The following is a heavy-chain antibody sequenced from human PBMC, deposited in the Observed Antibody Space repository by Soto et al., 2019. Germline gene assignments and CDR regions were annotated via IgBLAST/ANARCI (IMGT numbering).Heavy chain of an antibody. D-gene: IGHD6-19*01. Sequence: QVQLVESGGGLVKPGGSLRLSCAASGFTFTGYYMSWIRQAPGKGLEWVSYISSSGDYANYADSVKGRFTISRDNXKNSLYLQMNSLRAEDTAMYYCARGRGAVAGQYFDYWGQGTLVTVSS. CDR1: GFTFTGYY. V-gene: IGHV3-11*05. CDR2: ISSSGDYA. CDR3: ARGRGAVAGQYFDY. J-gene: IGHJ4*02.